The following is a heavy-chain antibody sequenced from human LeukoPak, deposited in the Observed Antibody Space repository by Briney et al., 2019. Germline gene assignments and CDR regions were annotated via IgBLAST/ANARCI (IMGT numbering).Heavy chain of an antibody. CDR3: AREKATTRYYYYYGMDV. D-gene: IGHD1-1*01. CDR1: GYTFTSYY. J-gene: IGHJ6*04. V-gene: IGHV1-46*01. Sequence: ASVKVSCKASGYTFTSYYMHWVRQAPGQGLEWMGIINPSGGSTSYAQKFQGRVTMTRDTSTSTVYMELSSLRSEDTAVYYCAREKATTRYYYYYGMDVWGKGTTVTVSS. CDR2: INPSGGST.